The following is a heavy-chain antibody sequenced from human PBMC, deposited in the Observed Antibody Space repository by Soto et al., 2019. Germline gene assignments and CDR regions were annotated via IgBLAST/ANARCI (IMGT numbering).Heavy chain of an antibody. Sequence: QVQLVESGGGVVQPGRSLRLSCAASGFTFSSYGMHWVRQAPGKGLEWVAVISYDGSNKYYADSVKGRFTISRDNSKNTLYLQMNSLRDEDTAVYYCANPSTPPRDSGYDGAFDIWGQGTMVTVSS. V-gene: IGHV3-30*18. J-gene: IGHJ3*02. CDR3: ANPSTPPRDSGYDGAFDI. CDR1: GFTFSSYG. CDR2: ISYDGSNK. D-gene: IGHD5-12*01.